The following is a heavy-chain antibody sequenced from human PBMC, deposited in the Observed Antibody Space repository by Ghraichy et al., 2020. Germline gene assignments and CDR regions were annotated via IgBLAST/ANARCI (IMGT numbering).Heavy chain of an antibody. CDR2: INPNSGGT. CDR3: ARDRRYCSSTSCYDYYYYYGMDV. CDR1: GYTFTGYY. J-gene: IGHJ6*02. D-gene: IGHD2-2*01. Sequence: ASVKVSCKASGYTFTGYYMHWVRQAPGQGLEWMGRINPNSGGTNYAQKFQGRVTMTRDTSISTAYMELSRLRSDDTAVYYCARDRRYCSSTSCYDYYYYYGMDVWGQGTTVTVSS. V-gene: IGHV1-2*06.